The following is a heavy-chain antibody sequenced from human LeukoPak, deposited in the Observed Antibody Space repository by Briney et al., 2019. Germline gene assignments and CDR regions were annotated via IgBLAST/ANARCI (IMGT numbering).Heavy chain of an antibody. V-gene: IGHV4-34*01. CDR2: INHSGST. D-gene: IGHD3-10*01. Sequence: SETLSLTCAVYGGSFSGYYWSWIRQPPGKGLEWIGEINHSGSTNYNPSLKSRVTISVDTSKNQFSLKLSSVTAADTAVYYCASRYGSGSYGFDYWGQGTLVTVSS. J-gene: IGHJ4*02. CDR1: GGSFSGYY. CDR3: ASRYGSGSYGFDY.